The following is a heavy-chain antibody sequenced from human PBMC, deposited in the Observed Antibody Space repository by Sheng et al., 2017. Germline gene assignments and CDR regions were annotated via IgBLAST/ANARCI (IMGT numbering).Heavy chain of an antibody. D-gene: IGHD3-3*01. CDR1: GYTFTGYY. Sequence: QVQLVQSGAEVKKPGASVKVSCKASGYTFTGYYMHWVRQAPGQGLEWMGWINPNSGGTNYAQKFQGRVTMTRDTSISTAYMELSRLRSDDTAVYYCARDPYRITIFGVVINYYYGMDVWDQGP. J-gene: IGHJ6*02. CDR3: ARDPYRITIFGVVINYYYGMDV. V-gene: IGHV1-2*02. CDR2: INPNSGGT.